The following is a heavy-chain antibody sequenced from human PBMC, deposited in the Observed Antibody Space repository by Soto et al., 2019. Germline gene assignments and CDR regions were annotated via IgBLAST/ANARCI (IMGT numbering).Heavy chain of an antibody. J-gene: IGHJ6*03. CDR3: ATFPGVHYDFWSGYYDHYYYYMDV. V-gene: IGHV4-59*08. D-gene: IGHD3-3*01. Sequence: QVQLQESGPGLVKPSETLSLTCTVSGGSISSYYWSWIRQPPGKGLEWIGYIYYSGSTNYNPSLRSRVTISVDQSKNQLSLKLSSVIAADTAVYYCATFPGVHYDFWSGYYDHYYYYMDVWGKGTTVTVSS. CDR2: IYYSGST. CDR1: GGSISSYY.